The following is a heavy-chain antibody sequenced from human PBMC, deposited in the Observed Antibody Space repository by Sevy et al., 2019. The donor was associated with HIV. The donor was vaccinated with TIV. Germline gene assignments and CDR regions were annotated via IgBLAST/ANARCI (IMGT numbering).Heavy chain of an antibody. V-gene: IGHV1-18*01. CDR1: GYTFSNYG. J-gene: IGHJ4*02. D-gene: IGHD6-13*01. CDR3: ARDRVPYSSSCEFEY. Sequence: ASVKVSCKASGYTFSNYGINWVRQAPGHGLEWMGWISSYNGNTNYAQKFQGRVTMTIDTPTSTGYMELRSLRSDDTAMYYCARDRVPYSSSCEFEYWGQGTLVTVSS. CDR2: ISSYNGNT.